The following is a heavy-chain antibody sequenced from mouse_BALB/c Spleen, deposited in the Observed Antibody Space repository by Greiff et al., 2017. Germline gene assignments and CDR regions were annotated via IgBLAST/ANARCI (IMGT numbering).Heavy chain of an antibody. J-gene: IGHJ3*01. CDR2: IWAGGST. D-gene: IGHD2-4*01. CDR3: AIYDYPLFAY. CDR1: GFSLTSYG. Sequence: QVQLKESGPGLVAPSQSLSITCTVSGFSLTSYGVHWVRQPPGKGLEWLGVIWAGGSTNYNSALMSRLSISKDNSKSQVFLKMNSLQTDDTAMYYCAIYDYPLFAYWGQGTLVTVSA. V-gene: IGHV2-9*02.